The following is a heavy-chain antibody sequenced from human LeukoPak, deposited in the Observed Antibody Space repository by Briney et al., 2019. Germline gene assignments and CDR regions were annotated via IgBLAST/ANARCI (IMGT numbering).Heavy chain of an antibody. CDR3: TREGWSSGHAGSFDI. J-gene: IGHJ3*02. Sequence: GGSLRLSCAASGFTFINSIFHWVRQAPGKGLEWVALISHDGSNKQYADSVKGRFTISRDDSESTVYLDVDSLRTEDTAIFYCTREGWSSGHAGSFDIWGQGTMVTVSS. CDR1: GFTFINSI. D-gene: IGHD3-22*01. V-gene: IGHV3-30*03. CDR2: ISHDGSNK.